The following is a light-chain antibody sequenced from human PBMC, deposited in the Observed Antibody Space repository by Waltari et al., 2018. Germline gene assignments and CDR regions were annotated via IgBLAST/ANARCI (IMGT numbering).Light chain of an antibody. J-gene: IGLJ1*01. CDR1: SSNIGDNH. V-gene: IGLV1-51*01. Sequence: QSVLTQPPSVSAAPGQKVTISCSGRSSNIGDNHVPWYQQLPGTAPKLLIFDNDKRPSEIPDRFSGSKSGTSATLGISGLQTGDEADYYCGTWDSSLSAGVFGTGTKVSVL. CDR3: GTWDSSLSAGV. CDR2: DND.